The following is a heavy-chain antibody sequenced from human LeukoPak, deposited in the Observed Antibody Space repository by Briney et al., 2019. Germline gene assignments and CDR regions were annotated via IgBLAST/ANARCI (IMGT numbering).Heavy chain of an antibody. CDR2: ISGSGGST. CDR1: GFTFSSYA. V-gene: IGHV3-23*01. CDR3: AKDDDISTMIGRHFDY. Sequence: GGSLRLSCAASGFTFSSYAMSWVRQAPGKGLEWVSAISGSGGSTYYADSVKGRFTISRDNSKNTLYLQMNSLRAEDTAVYYCAKDDDISTMIGRHFDYWGQGTLVTVSS. J-gene: IGHJ4*02. D-gene: IGHD3-22*01.